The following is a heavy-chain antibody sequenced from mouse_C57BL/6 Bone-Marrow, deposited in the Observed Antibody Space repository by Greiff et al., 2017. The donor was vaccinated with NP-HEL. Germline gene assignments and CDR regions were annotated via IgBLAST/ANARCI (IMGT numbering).Heavy chain of an antibody. J-gene: IGHJ2*01. Sequence: QVHVKQSGAELVKPGASVKMSCKASGYTFTTYPIEWMKQNHGKSLEWIGNFHPYNDDTKYNEKFKGKATLTVEKSSSTVYLELSRLTSDDSAVYYWARQAENWDYFDYWGQGTTLTVSS. CDR2: FHPYNDDT. V-gene: IGHV1-47*01. CDR1: GYTFTTYP. CDR3: ARQAENWDYFDY. D-gene: IGHD4-1*01.